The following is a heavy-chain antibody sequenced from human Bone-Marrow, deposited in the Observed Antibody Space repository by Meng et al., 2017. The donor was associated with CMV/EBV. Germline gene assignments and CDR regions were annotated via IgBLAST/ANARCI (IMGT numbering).Heavy chain of an antibody. V-gene: IGHV3-7*01. CDR1: GFTLSSYW. J-gene: IGHJ4*02. CDR3: ARAYRAIDY. Sequence: GESLKISCAASGFTLSSYWMSWVRQAPGKGLEWVANIKEDGSEKYYVDSVKGRFTISRDNAKNSLYVQMNSLRGEDTAVYYCARAYRAIDYWVQGTLVTVSS. D-gene: IGHD1-26*01. CDR2: IKEDGSEK.